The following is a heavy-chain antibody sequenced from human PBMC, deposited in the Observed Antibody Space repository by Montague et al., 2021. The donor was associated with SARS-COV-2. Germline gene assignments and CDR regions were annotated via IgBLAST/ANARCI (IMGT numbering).Heavy chain of an antibody. D-gene: IGHD3-22*01. Sequence: TLSLTCTVAGASISSGGYDWSWIRQHPGKGLEWIGYIDYSGSTYYNRSVESRVTISVDTSKNQFSLKLSSVTTADTAVYYCARVQGITRIVVVIGAFDIWGQGTMVTVSS. V-gene: IGHV4-31*03. J-gene: IGHJ3*02. CDR2: IDYSGST. CDR1: GASISSGGYD. CDR3: ARVQGITRIVVVIGAFDI.